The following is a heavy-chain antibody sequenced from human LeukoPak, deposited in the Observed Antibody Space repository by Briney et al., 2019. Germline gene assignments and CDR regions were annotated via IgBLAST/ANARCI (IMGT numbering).Heavy chain of an antibody. Sequence: KASETLSLTCAVYGGSFSGYYWSWIRQPPGKGLEWIGEINHSGSTNYNPSLKSRVTISVDTSKDQFSLKLSSVTAADTAVYYCARDPVYGSGTFWGQGTLVTVSS. CDR2: INHSGST. V-gene: IGHV4-34*01. D-gene: IGHD3-10*01. J-gene: IGHJ4*02. CDR3: ARDPVYGSGTF. CDR1: GGSFSGYY.